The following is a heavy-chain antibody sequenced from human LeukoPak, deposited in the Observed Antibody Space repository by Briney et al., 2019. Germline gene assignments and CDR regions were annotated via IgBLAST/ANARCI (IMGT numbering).Heavy chain of an antibody. CDR2: VYYTGSS. CDR1: GGSINDQA. Sequence: SQTLSLTCTVAGGSINDQAWCWVRQPPGRGLESIGCVYYTGSSEYNASLKSRLTISTDTSNNQVSLKVTSVTAADTAIYSCARLSRIATAGAYSYHSLDIWGQGSTVIVSS. CDR3: ARLSRIATAGAYSYHSLDI. V-gene: IGHV4-59*11. J-gene: IGHJ6*02. D-gene: IGHD6-13*01.